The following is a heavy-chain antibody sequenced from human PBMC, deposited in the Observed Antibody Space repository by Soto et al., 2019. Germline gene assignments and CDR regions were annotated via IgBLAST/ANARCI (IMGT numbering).Heavy chain of an antibody. D-gene: IGHD3-10*01. CDR1: GFTFSSYS. J-gene: IGHJ6*03. CDR2: ISSSSSTI. CDR3: ARDWLGEPYYYYYYMDV. V-gene: IGHV3-48*01. Sequence: GGSLRLSCAASGFTFSSYSMNWVRQAPGKGLEWVSYISSSSSTIYYADSVKGRFTISRDNAKNSLYLQMNSLRAEDTAVYYCARDWLGEPYYYYYYMDVWGKGTTVTVSS.